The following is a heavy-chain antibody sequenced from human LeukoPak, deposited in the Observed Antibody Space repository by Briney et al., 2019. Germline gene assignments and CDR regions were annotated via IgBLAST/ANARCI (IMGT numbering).Heavy chain of an antibody. CDR2: ISGSGGST. D-gene: IGHD2-2*01. J-gene: IGHJ4*02. CDR3: ARGGCASCYAVVY. CDR1: GFTFSSYA. Sequence: GGSLRLSCAASGFTFSSYAMSWVRQAPGKGLEWVSAISGSGGSTYYADSVKGRFTISRDNSKNTLYLQMNSLSAEDTAVYYCARGGCASCYAVVYWGQGTLVTVSS. V-gene: IGHV3-23*01.